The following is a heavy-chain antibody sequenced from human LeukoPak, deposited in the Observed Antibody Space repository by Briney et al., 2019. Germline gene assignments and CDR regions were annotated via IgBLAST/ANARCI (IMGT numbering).Heavy chain of an antibody. CDR2: IRYDGSNK. CDR3: ATVYCSGGSCYDAFDI. D-gene: IGHD2-15*01. Sequence: GGSLRLSCAASGFTFSSYGMHWVRQAPGKGLEWVAFIRYDGSNKYYADSVKGRFTISRDNSKNTLYLQMNSLRAEDTAVYYCATVYCSGGSCYDAFDIWGQGTMVTVSS. J-gene: IGHJ3*02. CDR1: GFTFSSYG. V-gene: IGHV3-30*02.